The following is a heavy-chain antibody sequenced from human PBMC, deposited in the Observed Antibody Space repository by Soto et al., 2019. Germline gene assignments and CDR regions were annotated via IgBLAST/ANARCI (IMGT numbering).Heavy chain of an antibody. V-gene: IGHV1-18*01. CDR2: ISAYNGNT. CDR1: GYTFTSYG. CDR3: ARDRRYYYDSSGYYYPIAPMDV. Sequence: ASVKVSCKASGYTFTSYGISWVRQAPGQGLEWMGWISAYNGNTNYAQKLQGRVTMTTDTSTSTAYMELRSLRSDDTAVYYCARDRRYYYDSSGYYYPIAPMDVWGQGTTVTVSS. J-gene: IGHJ6*02. D-gene: IGHD3-22*01.